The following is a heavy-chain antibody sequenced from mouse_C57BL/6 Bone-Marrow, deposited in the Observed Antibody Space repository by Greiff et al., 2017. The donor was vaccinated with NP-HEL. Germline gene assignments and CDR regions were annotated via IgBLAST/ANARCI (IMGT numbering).Heavy chain of an antibody. J-gene: IGHJ3*01. CDR2: IDPSDSYT. D-gene: IGHD1-1*01. Sequence: QVQLQQPGAELVKPGASVKLSCKASGYTFTSYWMQWVKQRPGQGLEWIGEIDPSDSYTNYNQKFKGKATLTVDTSASTAYMQLSILTSEDSAVYYCARITTVDYWGQGTRVTVSA. CDR1: GYTFTSYW. CDR3: ARITTVDY. V-gene: IGHV1-50*01.